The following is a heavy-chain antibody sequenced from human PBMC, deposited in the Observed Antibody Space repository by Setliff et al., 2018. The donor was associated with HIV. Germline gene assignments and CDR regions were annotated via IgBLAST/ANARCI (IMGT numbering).Heavy chain of an antibody. CDR1: GASLSGYY. D-gene: IGHD7-27*01. J-gene: IGHJ5*02. CDR3: ARRGPGDQTWFDP. V-gene: IGHV4-34*01. CDR2: INYSGTT. Sequence: SETLSLTCAVYGASLSGYYWSWIRQPPGKGLEWIGEINYSGTTNYNPSLKSRVTISVDTSKNQFSLRLSSVTAADTAVFYCARRGPGDQTWFDPWGQGILVTVSS.